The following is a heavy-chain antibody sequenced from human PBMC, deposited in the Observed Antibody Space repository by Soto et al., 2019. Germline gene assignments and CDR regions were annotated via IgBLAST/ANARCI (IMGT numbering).Heavy chain of an antibody. CDR3: ARTTDYGSNWFDP. J-gene: IGHJ5*02. D-gene: IGHD4-17*01. CDR2: IYYSGST. Sequence: PSETLSLTCTVSGGSISSYYWSWIRQPPGKGLEWIGYIYYSGSTNYNPSLKSRVTISVDTSKNQFSLKLSSVTAADTAVYYCARTTDYGSNWFDPWGKGTLGNVAS. V-gene: IGHV4-59*01. CDR1: GGSISSYY.